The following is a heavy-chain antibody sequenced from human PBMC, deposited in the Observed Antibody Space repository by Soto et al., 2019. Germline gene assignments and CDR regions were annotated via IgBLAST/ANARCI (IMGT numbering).Heavy chain of an antibody. CDR3: TNVGGTSLPPIAVDY. Sequence: EVQLLESGGGLVQPGGSLRLSCAASGSTFSSYAMNWVRQAPGKGLKWVSTISGSGDNTYYADSVKGRFTISRDKSKKTLYLQMNGLRAEDTGLHYCTNVGGTSLPPIAVDYWGQGTQVTVSS. CDR1: GSTFSSYA. CDR2: ISGSGDNT. J-gene: IGHJ4*02. D-gene: IGHD2-15*01. V-gene: IGHV3-23*01.